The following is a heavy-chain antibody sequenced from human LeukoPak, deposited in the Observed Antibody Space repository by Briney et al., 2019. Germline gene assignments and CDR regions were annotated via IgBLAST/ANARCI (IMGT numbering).Heavy chain of an antibody. CDR3: ARLRQDYSDAFDI. V-gene: IGHV1-8*01. CDR2: MNPNSGNT. D-gene: IGHD2-15*01. J-gene: IGHJ3*02. Sequence: ASVKVSCKASGYTFTSYDINWVRQATGQGLEWMGWMNPNSGNTGYAQKLQGRVTMTTDTSTSTAYMELRSLRSDDTAVYYCARLRQDYSDAFDIWGQGTMVTVSS. CDR1: GYTFTSYD.